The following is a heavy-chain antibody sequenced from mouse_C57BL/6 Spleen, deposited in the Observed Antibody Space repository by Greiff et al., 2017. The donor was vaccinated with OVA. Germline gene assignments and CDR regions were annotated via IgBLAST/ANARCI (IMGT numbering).Heavy chain of an antibody. CDR3: ARHENLQGGFAY. CDR1: GFTFSDYG. CDR2: ISNLAYSI. Sequence: EVKVVESGGGLVQPGGSLKLSCAASGFTFSDYGMAWVRQAPRKGPEWVAFISNLAYSIYYADTVTGRFTISRENAKNTLYLEMSSLRSEDTAMYYCARHENLQGGFAYWGQGTLVTVSA. V-gene: IGHV5-15*01. J-gene: IGHJ3*01. D-gene: IGHD5-1*01.